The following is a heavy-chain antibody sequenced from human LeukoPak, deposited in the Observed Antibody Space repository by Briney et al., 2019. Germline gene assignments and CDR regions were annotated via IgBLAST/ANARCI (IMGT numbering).Heavy chain of an antibody. D-gene: IGHD2-15*01. CDR1: GYTFTGYY. Sequence: ASVKVSCKASGYTFTGYYMHWVRQAPGQGLEWMGWINPNSGGTNYAQKFQGRVTMTRDTSISTAYMELSRLRSDDTAVYYCAREGCSGGSGYSDFYYYMDVWGKGTTVTVSS. CDR2: INPNSGGT. J-gene: IGHJ6*03. V-gene: IGHV1-2*02. CDR3: AREGCSGGSGYSDFYYYMDV.